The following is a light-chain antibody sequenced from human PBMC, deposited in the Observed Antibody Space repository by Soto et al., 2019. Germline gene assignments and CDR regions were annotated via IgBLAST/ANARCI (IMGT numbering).Light chain of an antibody. CDR2: GAS. V-gene: IGKV3-15*01. Sequence: EIVMTQSPATLSVSPGERAILSCRASQSVSSNLAWYQQKPGQAPRLLIYGASTRATGIPARFSGSGSGTEFTLTISSLQSEEFAVYYCQQYNNWPYTFGQGTKLEIK. CDR3: QQYNNWPYT. CDR1: QSVSSN. J-gene: IGKJ2*01.